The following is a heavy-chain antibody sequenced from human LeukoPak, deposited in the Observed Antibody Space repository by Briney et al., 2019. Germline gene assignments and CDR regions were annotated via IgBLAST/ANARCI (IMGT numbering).Heavy chain of an antibody. CDR2: IYNSGST. V-gene: IGHV4-59*01. CDR1: GGSINSYY. Sequence: PETLSLTCTVSGGSINSYYWNWIRQPPGKGLEWIGSIYNSGSTNYNPSLKSRVTISIDTSKNRFSLKLSSVTAADTAVYYCARGGSRSYTSCTLDYWGQGSLVTVSS. J-gene: IGHJ4*02. D-gene: IGHD2-2*01. CDR3: ARGGSRSYTSCTLDY.